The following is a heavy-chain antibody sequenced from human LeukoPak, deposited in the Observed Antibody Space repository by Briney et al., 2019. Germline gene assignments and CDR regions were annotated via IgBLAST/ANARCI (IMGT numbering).Heavy chain of an antibody. CDR1: GTTFSSDW. CDR3: ASHYGMDV. V-gene: IGHV3-74*01. CDR2: ISSDGRGT. Sequence: QPGGSLRLSCVDSGTTFSSDWMHWVRQAPGKGPEWVSRISSDGRGTTYADSVKGRFTISRDNAKNTLFLQMNSLRAEDTAVYYCASHYGMDVWGQGTTVTVSS. J-gene: IGHJ6*02.